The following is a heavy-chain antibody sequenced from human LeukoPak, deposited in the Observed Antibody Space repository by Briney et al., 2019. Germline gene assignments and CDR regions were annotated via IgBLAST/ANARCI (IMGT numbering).Heavy chain of an antibody. V-gene: IGHV4-34*01. J-gene: IGHJ6*03. Sequence: SETLSLTCSVNGGSFSGYYWSWIRQPPGKGLEWTGEINHSGNTNYNPSLKSRVTISGDTSKNQFSLKLSSVTAADTAVYYCETSSSATIDYFYDYIDVWGKGTTVTVSS. D-gene: IGHD2-15*01. CDR1: GGSFSGYY. CDR3: ETSSSATIDYFYDYIDV. CDR2: INHSGNT.